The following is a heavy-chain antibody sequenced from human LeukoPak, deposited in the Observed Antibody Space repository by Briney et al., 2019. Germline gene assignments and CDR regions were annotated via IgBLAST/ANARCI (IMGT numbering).Heavy chain of an antibody. D-gene: IGHD3-22*01. V-gene: IGHV3-23*01. CDR3: AKVDKLDYYDSSGYAD. Sequence: GGSLRLSCAASGFTFSSYAMSWVRQAPGKGLEWVSAISGSGGSTYYPDSVKGRFTISRDNSKNTLYLQMNSLRAEDTAVYYCAKVDKLDYYDSSGYADWGQGTLVTVSS. CDR2: ISGSGGST. CDR1: GFTFSSYA. J-gene: IGHJ4*02.